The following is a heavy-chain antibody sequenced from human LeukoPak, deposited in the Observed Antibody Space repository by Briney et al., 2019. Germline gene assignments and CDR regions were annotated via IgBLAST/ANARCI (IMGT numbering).Heavy chain of an antibody. CDR1: GYTFTGYY. V-gene: IGHV1-2*02. Sequence: GASVTVSRKASGYTFTGYYMHWVRQAPGQGLEWMGWINPNSGGTNYAQKFQGRVTMTRDTSISTAYMELSRLRSDDTAVYYCAREGVDWNHSVYYFDYWGQGTLVTVSS. CDR3: AREGVDWNHSVYYFDY. CDR2: INPNSGGT. D-gene: IGHD1-1*01. J-gene: IGHJ4*02.